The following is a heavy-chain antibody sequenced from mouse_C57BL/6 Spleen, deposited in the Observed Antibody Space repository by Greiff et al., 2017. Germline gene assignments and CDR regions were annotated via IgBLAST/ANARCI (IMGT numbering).Heavy chain of an antibody. Sequence: QVQLKESGAELVKPGASVKLSCKASGYTFTSYWMHWVKQRPGQGLEWIGMIPPNSGSTNYNEKFKSKATLTVDKSSSTASMQLSSLTSEDSAVYYCARVLQGYAMDYWGQGTSVTVSS. CDR1: GYTFTSYW. J-gene: IGHJ4*01. CDR2: IPPNSGST. V-gene: IGHV1-64*01. CDR3: ARVLQGYAMDY. D-gene: IGHD1-1*01.